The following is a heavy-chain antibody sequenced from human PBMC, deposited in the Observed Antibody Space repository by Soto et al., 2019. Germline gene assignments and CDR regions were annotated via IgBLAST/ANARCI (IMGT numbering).Heavy chain of an antibody. J-gene: IGHJ2*01. CDR1: GFTFSSYA. CDR2: ISGSGGST. CDR3: ARYWDYGDYVMWYFDL. D-gene: IGHD4-17*01. Sequence: GGSLRLSCAASGFTFSSYAMSWVRQAPGKGLEWVSAISGSGGSTYYADSVKGRFTISRDNSKNSLYLQMNSLRAEDTAVYYCARYWDYGDYVMWYFDLWGRGTLVTVSS. V-gene: IGHV3-23*01.